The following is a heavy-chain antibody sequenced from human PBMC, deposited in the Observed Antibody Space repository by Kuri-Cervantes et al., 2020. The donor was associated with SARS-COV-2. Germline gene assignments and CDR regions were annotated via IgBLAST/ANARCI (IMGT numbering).Heavy chain of an antibody. J-gene: IGHJ3*02. CDR1: GGSISSGGYY. V-gene: IGHV4-31*01. CDR2: IYYSGST. D-gene: IGHD3-3*01. CDR3: ARAARITIFGVVMASDI. Sequence: SETLSLTCTVSGGSISSGGYYWSWIRQHPGKGLEWIGYIYYSGSTYYNPSLKSLVTISVDTSKNQFSLKLSSVTAADTAVYYCARAARITIFGVVMASDIWGQGTMVTVSS.